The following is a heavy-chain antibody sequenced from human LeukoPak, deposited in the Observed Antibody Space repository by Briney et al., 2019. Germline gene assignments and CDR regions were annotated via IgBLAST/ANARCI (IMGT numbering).Heavy chain of an antibody. J-gene: IGHJ5*02. Sequence: SETLSLTCTVSGGSISSGSYYWSWIRQPAGKGLEWIGSIYHSGSTHYNPSLKSRVTISVDTSKNQFSLKLSSVTAADTAVYYCARNTTEVVTAKWFDPWGQGTLVTVSS. D-gene: IGHD2-21*02. CDR1: GGSISSGSYY. CDR3: ARNTTEVVTAKWFDP. CDR2: IYHSGST. V-gene: IGHV4-61*02.